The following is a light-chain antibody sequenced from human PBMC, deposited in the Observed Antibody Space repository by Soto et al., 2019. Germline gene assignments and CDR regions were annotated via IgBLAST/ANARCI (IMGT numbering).Light chain of an antibody. CDR2: KVS. Sequence: EIVMTQTPLSSPVTLGQPASLSCRSNQSLVHSNGATYLSWFHQRPGQPPRLLIYKVSNRFSGVPDRFRGSGAGTDFTLEVTRVEAEDVGVYFYMQGVQFPRTFGQGTKVEIK. CDR3: MQGVQFPRT. V-gene: IGKV2-24*01. J-gene: IGKJ1*01. CDR1: QSLVHSNGATY.